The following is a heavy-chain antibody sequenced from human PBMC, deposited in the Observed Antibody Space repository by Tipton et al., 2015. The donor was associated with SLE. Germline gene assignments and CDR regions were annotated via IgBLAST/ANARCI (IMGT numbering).Heavy chain of an antibody. Sequence: TLSLTCTVSGGSISSYYWSWIRQPPGKGLEWIGYIYTSGSTNYNPSLKSRVTISVDTSKNQFSLKLSSVTAADTAVYYCARRGDSSGSADAVWGQVTMVTVSS. V-gene: IGHV4-4*09. D-gene: IGHD3-22*01. J-gene: IGHJ3*01. CDR2: IYTSGST. CDR3: ARRGDSSGSADAV. CDR1: GGSISSYY.